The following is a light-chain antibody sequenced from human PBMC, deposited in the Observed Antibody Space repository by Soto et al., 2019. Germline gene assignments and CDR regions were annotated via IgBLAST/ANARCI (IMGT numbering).Light chain of an antibody. V-gene: IGKV1-39*01. CDR1: QTIGNF. CDR3: QQSYIGPRT. J-gene: IGKJ2*01. Sequence: DIQLTQSPSSLSASVGDRVTITCRASQTIGNFLNWYQQKPGKAPKLLISGASSLQSGVPSSFSGSGSGTDFTLTISSLQPEDFGTYYCQQSYIGPRTFGQGTKVEIK. CDR2: GAS.